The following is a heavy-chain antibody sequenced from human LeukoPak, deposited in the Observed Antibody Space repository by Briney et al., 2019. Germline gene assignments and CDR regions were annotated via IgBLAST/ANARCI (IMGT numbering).Heavy chain of an antibody. CDR2: IYHSGST. CDR1: DYSISSAYY. J-gene: IGHJ4*02. CDR3: ARDQASCGGDCYFDL. D-gene: IGHD2-21*02. V-gene: IGHV4-38-2*02. Sequence: SETLSLTCAVSDYSISSAYYWGWIRPPPGKGLEWIGSIYHSGSTDYNPSLKSRVTISVDTSKNQFSLKLRSVTATDTAVYYCARDQASCGGDCYFDLWGQGTLVTVSS.